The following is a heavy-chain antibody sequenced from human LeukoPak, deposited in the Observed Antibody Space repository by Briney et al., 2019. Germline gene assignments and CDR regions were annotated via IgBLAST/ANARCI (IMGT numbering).Heavy chain of an antibody. CDR1: GGSVSSGSYY. V-gene: IGHV4-61*01. Sequence: SETLSLTCTVSGGSVSSGSYYWSWVRQPPGKGLEWSGFIYYSGSTNYNPSLKSRVTISVDTSKNQFSLKLRSLTAADTAVYYCARVVVAASYWYFYLWGRGTLVTVSS. CDR2: IYYSGST. J-gene: IGHJ2*01. D-gene: IGHD2-15*01. CDR3: ARVVVAASYWYFYL.